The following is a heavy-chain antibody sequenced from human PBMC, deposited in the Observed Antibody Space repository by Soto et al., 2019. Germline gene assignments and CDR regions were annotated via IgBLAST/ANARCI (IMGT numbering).Heavy chain of an antibody. J-gene: IGHJ4*02. V-gene: IGHV3-33*01. Sequence: GGSLRLSCAASGFTFSSYGMHWVRQAPGKGLEWVAVIWYDGSNKYYADSVKGRFTISRDTSKNTLYLQMNSLRAEDTAVYYCARARYCSSTSCYNHDYWGQGTLVTVSS. CDR2: IWYDGSNK. CDR3: ARARYCSSTSCYNHDY. CDR1: GFTFSSYG. D-gene: IGHD2-2*02.